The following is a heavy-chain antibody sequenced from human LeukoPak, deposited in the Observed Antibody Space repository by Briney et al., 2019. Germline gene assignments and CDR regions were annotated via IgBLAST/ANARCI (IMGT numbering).Heavy chain of an antibody. D-gene: IGHD6-19*01. Sequence: ASLTLSCTASPYTFNRSTINWIRQATGQGPESIHHIYPNSANTHYAQKFQRRVTITRNTSISTASTELSSLRSADTAVYYCARGEYQWLTQNYYYYYTDVWGKGTTVTVSS. CDR2: IYPNSANT. J-gene: IGHJ6*03. CDR1: PYTFNRST. V-gene: IGHV1-8*01. CDR3: ARGEYQWLTQNYYYYYTDV.